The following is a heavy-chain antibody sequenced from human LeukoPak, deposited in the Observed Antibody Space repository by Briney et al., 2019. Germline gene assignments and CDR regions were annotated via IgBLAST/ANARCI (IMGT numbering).Heavy chain of an antibody. CDR2: IIPIFGTA. D-gene: IGHD6-13*01. V-gene: IGHV1-69*05. Sequence: SVEVSCKASGGTFSSYAITWVRQAPGQGLEWMGRIIPIFGTANYAQKFQGRVTITTDESTSTAYMELSTLRSDDTAVYYCARERPPGDSSNWFLEGYFDIWGQGTLVTVSS. CDR3: ARERPPGDSSNWFLEGYFDI. CDR1: GGTFSSYA. J-gene: IGHJ4*02.